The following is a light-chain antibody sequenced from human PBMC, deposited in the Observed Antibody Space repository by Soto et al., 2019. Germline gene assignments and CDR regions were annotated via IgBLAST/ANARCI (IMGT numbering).Light chain of an antibody. CDR1: SSDVGGYNY. J-gene: IGLJ2*01. Sequence: QSVLTQPASVSGSPGQSITISCTGTSSDVGGYNYVSWYQQHPGKAPKLIIYEVSNRPSGVSNRFSGSKSGNTAPLTISGLQAEDEADYYCSSYTSSSTYVVFGGGTKLTVL. CDR2: EVS. V-gene: IGLV2-14*01. CDR3: SSYTSSSTYVV.